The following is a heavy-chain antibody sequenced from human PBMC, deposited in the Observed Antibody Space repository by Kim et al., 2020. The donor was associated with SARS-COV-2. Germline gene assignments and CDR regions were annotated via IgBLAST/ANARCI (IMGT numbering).Heavy chain of an antibody. D-gene: IGHD1-26*01. CDR1: GFTFSSYA. V-gene: IGHV3-23*01. J-gene: IGHJ4*02. Sequence: EGSLRLSCAASGFTFSSYAMSWVRQAPGKGLEWVSAISGSGGSTYYADSVKGRSTISRDNSKNTLYLQMNSLRAEDTAVYYCAKDDYSGSSGYWGQGTLVTVSS. CDR3: AKDDYSGSSGY. CDR2: ISGSGGST.